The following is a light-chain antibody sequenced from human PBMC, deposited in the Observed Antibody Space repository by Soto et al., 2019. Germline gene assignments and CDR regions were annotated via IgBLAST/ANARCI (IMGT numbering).Light chain of an antibody. CDR3: QQASSFPLT. Sequence: DLQMTQSPSFVSASVGDSVTITCRASQGINTWLAWYQQKPGKAPKLLIYAASSLQRGVPPRFSGSGSGTDFSLSINSLQPEDFATYFCQQASSFPLTFGGGTKIE. J-gene: IGKJ4*01. CDR2: AAS. V-gene: IGKV1D-12*01. CDR1: QGINTW.